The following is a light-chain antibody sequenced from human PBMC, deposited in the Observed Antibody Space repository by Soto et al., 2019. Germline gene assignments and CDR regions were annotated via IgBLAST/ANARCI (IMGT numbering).Light chain of an antibody. J-gene: IGLJ1*01. CDR1: SSNIGSYT. V-gene: IGLV1-44*01. CDR2: SNS. CDR3: AAWDDSLNGYV. Sequence: QSLLIQPPSASGTPGQRVTVSCSGGSSNIGSYTVNWYQQLPGAAPKLLIYSNSQRPSGVPDRFSASKSGTSASLAISGLQSEDEAEYYCAAWDDSLNGYVFGPGTKLTVL.